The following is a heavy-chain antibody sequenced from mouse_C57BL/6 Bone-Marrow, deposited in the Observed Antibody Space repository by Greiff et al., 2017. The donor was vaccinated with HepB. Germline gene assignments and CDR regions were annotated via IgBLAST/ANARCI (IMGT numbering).Heavy chain of an antibody. CDR3: ASLDGYSFAY. Sequence: VQLQQSGPELVKPGASVKISCKASGYTFTDYYMNWVKQSHGKSLEWIGDINPNNGGTSYNQKFKGKATLTVDKSSSTAYMELRSLTSEDSAVYYCASLDGYSFAYWGQGTLVTVSA. J-gene: IGHJ3*01. D-gene: IGHD2-3*01. V-gene: IGHV1-26*01. CDR1: GYTFTDYY. CDR2: INPNNGGT.